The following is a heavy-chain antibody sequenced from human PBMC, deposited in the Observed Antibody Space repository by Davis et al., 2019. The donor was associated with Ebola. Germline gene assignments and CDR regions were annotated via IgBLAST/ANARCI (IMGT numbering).Heavy chain of an antibody. CDR2: IYYSGST. J-gene: IGHJ6*02. V-gene: IGHV4-59*01. CDR1: GGSISSYY. CDR3: ARDLGYCSGGSCYHYGMDV. Sequence: SETLSLTCTVSGGSISSYYWSWIRQPPGKGLEWIGYIYYSGSTNYNPSLKSRVTISVDTSKNQFSLKLSSVTAADTAVYYCARDLGYCSGGSCYHYGMDVWGQGTTVTVSS. D-gene: IGHD2-15*01.